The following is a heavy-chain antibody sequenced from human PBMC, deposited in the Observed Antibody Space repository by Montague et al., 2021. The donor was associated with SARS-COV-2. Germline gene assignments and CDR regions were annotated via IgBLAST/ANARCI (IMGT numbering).Heavy chain of an antibody. CDR3: ARTEYNWNDWFDP. J-gene: IGHJ5*02. CDR2: IFHSGIT. CDR1: GGSISSCH. Sequence: SETLSLTCSVSGGSISSCHWSWIRQSPGKGLEWIGYIFHSGITDYNPSLKSRVTISVDMSKNQFSLQLNSVTAADSAVYYCARTEYNWNDWFDPWGQGTLVTVSS. V-gene: IGHV4-59*13. D-gene: IGHD1-20*01.